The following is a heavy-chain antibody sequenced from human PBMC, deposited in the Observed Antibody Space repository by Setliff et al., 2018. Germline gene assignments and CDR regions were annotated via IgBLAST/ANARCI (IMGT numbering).Heavy chain of an antibody. J-gene: IGHJ4*02. CDR3: ARENGYCSGGACYFMFDY. CDR1: GDSISSYY. D-gene: IGHD2-15*01. Sequence: KPSETLSLTCSVSGDSISSYYWSWIRQPPGKGLEWIGYIHYSGTTNYNPSLKSRVTLSLDTAKNQFSLELRAVTAADTALYYCARENGYCSGGACYFMFDYWGQGTLVTVSS. V-gene: IGHV4-59*12. CDR2: IHYSGTT.